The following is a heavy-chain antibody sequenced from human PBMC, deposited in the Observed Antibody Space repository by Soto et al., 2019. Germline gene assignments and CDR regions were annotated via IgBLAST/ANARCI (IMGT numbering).Heavy chain of an antibody. Sequence: ASVKVSCKASGGTFSSYAISWVRQAPGQGLEWMGGIIPIFGTANYAQKFQGRVTITADESTSTAYMELSSLRSEDTAVYYCAICDYYCSGSYRPRSYYYYMDVWGKGTTVTVSS. V-gene: IGHV1-69*13. CDR1: GGTFSSYA. D-gene: IGHD3-10*01. CDR3: AICDYYCSGSYRPRSYYYYMDV. J-gene: IGHJ6*03. CDR2: IIPIFGTA.